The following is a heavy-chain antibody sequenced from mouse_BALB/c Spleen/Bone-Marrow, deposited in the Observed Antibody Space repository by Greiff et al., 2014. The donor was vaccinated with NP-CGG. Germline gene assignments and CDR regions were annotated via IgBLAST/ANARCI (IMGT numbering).Heavy chain of an antibody. CDR2: LWADGST. CDR3: ARITTATGAMDY. J-gene: IGHJ4*01. V-gene: IGHV2-9*02. CDR1: GVSLTTYG. Sequence: QVQLQQSGPGLVAPPQSLSLTFTVSGVSLTTYGVHWGRQPPGKGLGWLGVLWADGSTNYNSTLMSRLSISKDNSKSQVFLKMNSLQTDDTAMYYCARITTATGAMDYWGQGTSVTVSS. D-gene: IGHD1-2*01.